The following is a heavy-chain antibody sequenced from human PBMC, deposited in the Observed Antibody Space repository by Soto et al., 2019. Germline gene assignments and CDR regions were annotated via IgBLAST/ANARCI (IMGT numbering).Heavy chain of an antibody. J-gene: IGHJ4*02. Sequence: GASVKVSCKASGYSFTSLDINWVRQTAGQGLEWMGWMQPSTGRTGYAQKFQGRVTMTTDTSTSTAYMELRSLRSDDTAVYYCALNYYDSSGYLWGQGTLVTVSS. CDR3: ALNYYDSSGYL. V-gene: IGHV1-8*01. CDR2: MQPSTGRT. D-gene: IGHD3-22*01. CDR1: GYSFTSLD.